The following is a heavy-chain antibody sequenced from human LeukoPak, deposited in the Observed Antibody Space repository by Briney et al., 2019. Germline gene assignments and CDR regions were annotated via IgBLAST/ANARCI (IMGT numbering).Heavy chain of an antibody. CDR1: GFSVTNNY. D-gene: IGHD3-22*01. J-gene: IGHJ4*02. CDR2: FYVGGAT. Sequence: GGSLRLSCAVSGFSVTNNYMSWVRQAPGKGLEWVSVFYVGGATYYADSVKGRFTISRDNSKNTLYLQMNCLRAEDTATYYCAKRDYSDRSGYSPLFESWGQGTLVTVSS. CDR3: AKRDYSDRSGYSPLFES. V-gene: IGHV3-53*01.